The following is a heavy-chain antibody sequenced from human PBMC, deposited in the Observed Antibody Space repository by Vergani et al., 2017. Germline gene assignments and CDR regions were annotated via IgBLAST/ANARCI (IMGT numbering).Heavy chain of an antibody. J-gene: IGHJ6*02. V-gene: IGHV1-18*01. CDR1: GYTFTSYD. CDR3: AREEEGRFLEWYDYGMDV. Sequence: QVQLVQSGAEVKKPGASVKVSCKASGYTFTSYDISWGRQAPGQGLEWMGWISAYNGNTNYAQKLQGRVTMTTDTSTSTAYMELRSLGSDDTAVYYCAREEEGRFLEWYDYGMDVWGQGTTVTVSS. CDR2: ISAYNGNT. D-gene: IGHD3-3*01.